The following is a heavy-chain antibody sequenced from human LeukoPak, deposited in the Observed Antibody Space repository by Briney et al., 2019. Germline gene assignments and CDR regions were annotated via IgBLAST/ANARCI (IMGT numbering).Heavy chain of an antibody. Sequence: SETLSLTCTVSGGSISNYYWSWIRQPPGKGLEWIGYIYSSGSTNYNPSLKSRVTISVNTSKNHFSLNLSSVTAADTAVYYCARWGSIAAARFDYWGRGTLVTVSS. CDR2: IYSSGST. V-gene: IGHV4-59*01. CDR1: GGSISNYY. CDR3: ARWGSIAAARFDY. D-gene: IGHD6-13*01. J-gene: IGHJ4*02.